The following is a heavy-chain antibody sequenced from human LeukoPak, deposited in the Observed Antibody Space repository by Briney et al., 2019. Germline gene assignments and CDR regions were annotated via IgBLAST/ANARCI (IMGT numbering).Heavy chain of an antibody. V-gene: IGHV3-23*01. CDR1: GFTFSSYA. CDR3: AKHSLKTGYSSGRIWDY. D-gene: IGHD6-19*01. Sequence: PGGSLRLSCAASGFTFSSYAMSWVRQAPGKGLEWVSGISGSGGSTYYADSVKGRFTISRDNSKNTLYLQINSLRAEDTAVYYCAKHSLKTGYSSGRIWDYWGQGTLVTVSS. CDR2: ISGSGGST. J-gene: IGHJ4*02.